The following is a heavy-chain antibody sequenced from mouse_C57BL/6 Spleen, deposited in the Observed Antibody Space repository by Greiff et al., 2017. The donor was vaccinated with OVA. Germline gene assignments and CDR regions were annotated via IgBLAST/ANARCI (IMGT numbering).Heavy chain of an antibody. CDR1: GYSITSGYY. CDR3: AREGGYPWFAY. D-gene: IGHD2-2*01. J-gene: IGHJ3*01. CDR2: ISYDGSN. Sequence: EVQRVESGPGLVKPSQSLSLTCSVTGYSITSGYYWNWIRQFPGNKLEWMGYISYDGSNNYNPSLKNRISITRDTSKNQFFLKLNSVTTEDTATYYCAREGGYPWFAYWGQGTLVTVSA. V-gene: IGHV3-6*01.